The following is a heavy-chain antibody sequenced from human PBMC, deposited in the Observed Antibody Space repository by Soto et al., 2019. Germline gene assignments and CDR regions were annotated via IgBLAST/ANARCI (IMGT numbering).Heavy chain of an antibody. J-gene: IGHJ2*01. V-gene: IGHV1-69*08. Sequence: QVQLVQSGAEVKKPGSSVKVSCKASGGTFSSYTISWVRQAPGQGLEWMGRIIPILGIANYAQKFQGRVTITEDKSTSTAYMEVSSLRSEDTAVYYCATEMGAVVVAANWYFDLWGRGTLVTVSS. CDR1: GGTFSSYT. D-gene: IGHD2-15*01. CDR3: ATEMGAVVVAANWYFDL. CDR2: IIPILGIA.